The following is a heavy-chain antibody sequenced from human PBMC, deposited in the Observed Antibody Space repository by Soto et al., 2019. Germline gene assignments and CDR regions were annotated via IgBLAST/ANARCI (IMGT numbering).Heavy chain of an antibody. CDR2: IRSKANSYAT. CDR3: TRLLTSGKGVVVAAFSDAFDI. Sequence: GGSLRLSCAASGFTFSGSAMHWVRQASGKGLEWVGRIRSKANSYATAYAASVKGRFTISRDDSKNTAYLQMNSLKTEDTAVYYCTRLLTSGKGVVVAAFSDAFDIWGQGTMVTVS. J-gene: IGHJ3*02. D-gene: IGHD2-15*01. CDR1: GFTFSGSA. V-gene: IGHV3-73*01.